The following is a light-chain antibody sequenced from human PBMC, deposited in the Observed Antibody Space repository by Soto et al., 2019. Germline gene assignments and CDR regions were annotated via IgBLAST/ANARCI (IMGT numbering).Light chain of an antibody. Sequence: QLVLTQSPSASASLGASVKLTCTLSSGYSTYAIAWHQQQSEKGPRFLMKINYDGTHSKGDGFFDRFSGSSSGAERHLTISSLQSEDEADYYRQSLGTRIQVFGGGTKLTVL. CDR2: INYDGTH. J-gene: IGLJ3*02. CDR3: QSLGTRIQV. V-gene: IGLV4-69*01. CDR1: SGYSTYA.